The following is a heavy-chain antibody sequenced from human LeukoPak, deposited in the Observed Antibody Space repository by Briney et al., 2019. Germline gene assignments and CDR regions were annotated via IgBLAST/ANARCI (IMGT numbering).Heavy chain of an antibody. CDR3: ARGIRNRAAAGVQPRPNNWFDP. Sequence: PSETLSLTCAVYGGSFSGYYWSWIRQPPGKGLEWIGEINHSGSTNYNPSLKSRVTISVDTSKNQFSLKLSSVTAADTAVYYCARGIRNRAAAGVQPRPNNWFDPRGQGTLVTVSS. CDR1: GGSFSGYY. D-gene: IGHD6-13*01. CDR2: INHSGST. J-gene: IGHJ5*02. V-gene: IGHV4-34*01.